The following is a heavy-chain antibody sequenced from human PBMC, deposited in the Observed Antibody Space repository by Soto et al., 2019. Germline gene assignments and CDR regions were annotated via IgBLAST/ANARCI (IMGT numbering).Heavy chain of an antibody. J-gene: IGHJ6*03. CDR1: GGSISSGGYY. V-gene: IGHV4-31*03. CDR3: ARERGIYDFWSGYPRDYYYYYMDV. D-gene: IGHD3-3*01. Sequence: QVQLQESGPGLVKPSQTLSLTCTVSGGSISSGGYYWSWIRQHPGKGLAWIGYIYYSGSTYYNPSLKRRVTIAVDTAKNQFSRKLSSVTAADTAVYYCARERGIYDFWSGYPRDYYYYYMDVWGKGTTVTVSS. CDR2: IYYSGST.